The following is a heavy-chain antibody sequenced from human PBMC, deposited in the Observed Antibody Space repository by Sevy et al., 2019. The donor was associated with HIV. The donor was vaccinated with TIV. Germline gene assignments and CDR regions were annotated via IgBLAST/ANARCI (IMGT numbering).Heavy chain of an antibody. CDR1: GFTVSSNH. D-gene: IGHD2-8*01. Sequence: GGSLRLSCAASGFTVSSNHMSWVRQAPGKGLEWVSVIYSGGNTNYADSVKGRLTISRDNSKNTLYLQMNSLRAEDTAVYYCARGPRTYCTNGVCANDVFDIWGQGTLVTVSS. CDR3: ARGPRTYCTNGVCANDVFDI. CDR2: IYSGGNT. V-gene: IGHV3-53*01. J-gene: IGHJ3*02.